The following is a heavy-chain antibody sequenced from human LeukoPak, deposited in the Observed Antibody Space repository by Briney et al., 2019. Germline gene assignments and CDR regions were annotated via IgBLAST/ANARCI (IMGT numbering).Heavy chain of an antibody. CDR3: ARALPTRATRENDAFDI. D-gene: IGHD1-26*01. CDR1: GYTFTSYG. J-gene: IGHJ3*02. Sequence: GASVKVSCKASGYTFTSYGISWVRQAPGQGLEWLGWISTYNNNTHYAQKFQGRVTMTTDTSTSTAYMELRSLRSDDTAVYYCARALPTRATRENDAFDIWGQGTMVTVSS. CDR2: ISTYNNNT. V-gene: IGHV1-18*01.